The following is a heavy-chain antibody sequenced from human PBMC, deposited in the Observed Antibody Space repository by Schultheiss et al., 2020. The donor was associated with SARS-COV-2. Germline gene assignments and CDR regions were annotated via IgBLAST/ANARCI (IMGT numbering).Heavy chain of an antibody. CDR3: ARGSAYYDFWSGYFFDY. CDR1: GGSISSNY. Sequence: SQTLSLTCTVSGGSISSNYWSWIRQPPGKGLEWIGYIYYSGSTNYNPSLKSRVTISVDTSKNQFSLKLSSVTAADTAVYYCARGSAYYDFWSGYFFDYWGQGTLVTVSS. D-gene: IGHD3-3*01. CDR2: IYYSGST. V-gene: IGHV4-59*01. J-gene: IGHJ4*02.